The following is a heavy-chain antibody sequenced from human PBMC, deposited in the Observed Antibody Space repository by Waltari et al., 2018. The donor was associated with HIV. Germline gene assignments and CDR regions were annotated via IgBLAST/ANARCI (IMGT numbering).Heavy chain of an antibody. D-gene: IGHD3-16*02. Sequence: QVQLVESGGGVVQPGRSLRLFCAASVFTFSKYAMHWVRQPPGKGLEWVAVISFDGSNKYYADSVKGRLTISRDNSKNTLHLQMNSLRAEDTAVYYCVRDRSLKTWGQGTLVTVSS. CDR2: ISFDGSNK. CDR3: VRDRSLKT. CDR1: VFTFSKYA. J-gene: IGHJ5*02. V-gene: IGHV3-30-3*01.